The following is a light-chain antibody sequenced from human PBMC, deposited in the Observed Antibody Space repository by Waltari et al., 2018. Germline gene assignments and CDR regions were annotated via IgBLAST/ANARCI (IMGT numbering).Light chain of an antibody. J-gene: IGKJ2*01. CDR2: YAS. CDR3: HQSSNLPYT. CDR1: QSIGTS. Sequence: EIVLTQSPAFQSVTPKAKVPITCRASQSIGTSLHWYQKKPDQSPKLLINYASQSFSGVPSRFSGSGSGTDFTLTINSLEAEDAATYYCHQSSNLPYTFGQGTKLEIK. V-gene: IGKV6-21*01.